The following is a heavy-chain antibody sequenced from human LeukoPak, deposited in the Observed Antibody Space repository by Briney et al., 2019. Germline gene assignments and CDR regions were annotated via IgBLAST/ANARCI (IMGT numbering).Heavy chain of an antibody. CDR3: TRDNPFGGY. J-gene: IGHJ4*02. D-gene: IGHD2-15*01. Sequence: PGGSLRLSCEVSGFTFSSYWMNWVRQAPGKGLEWVANIKQDGSEKYYVDSVKGRFTISRDNAKNSLYLQMNSLRAEDTAVYYCTRDNPFGGYWGQGTLVTVSS. CDR2: IKQDGSEK. V-gene: IGHV3-7*03. CDR1: GFTFSSYW.